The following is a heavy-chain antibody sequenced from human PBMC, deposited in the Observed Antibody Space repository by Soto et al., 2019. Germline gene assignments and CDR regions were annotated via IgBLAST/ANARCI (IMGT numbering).Heavy chain of an antibody. CDR2: IHSGST. CDR1: GGSISSDY. Sequence: SETLSLTCTVSGGSISSDYWNWIRQSPGKGLEWIGYIHSGSTTYSASLRSRVTISVDTSKNQFSLKLSSVTAADTAVYFCARHDGSRSTDYWGQGTLVTVS. J-gene: IGHJ4*02. D-gene: IGHD3-10*01. CDR3: ARHDGSRSTDY. V-gene: IGHV4-59*08.